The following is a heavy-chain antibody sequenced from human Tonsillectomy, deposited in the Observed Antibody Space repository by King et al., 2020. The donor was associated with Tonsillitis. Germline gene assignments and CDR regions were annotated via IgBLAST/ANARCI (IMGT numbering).Heavy chain of an antibody. V-gene: IGHV3-23*04. Sequence: DVQLVESGGGLVQPGGSLRVSCAASGFTFSSYAMSWVRQAPGKGLEWVSLISGGGGSTYYADSVKGRFTISRDKSKNTLYLQMNSLRVEDTAVYYCAKDPTYYKTTYYFDYWGQGTLVTVSS. D-gene: IGHD3-10*01. CDR2: ISGGGGST. CDR3: AKDPTYYKTTYYFDY. J-gene: IGHJ4*02. CDR1: GFTFSSYA.